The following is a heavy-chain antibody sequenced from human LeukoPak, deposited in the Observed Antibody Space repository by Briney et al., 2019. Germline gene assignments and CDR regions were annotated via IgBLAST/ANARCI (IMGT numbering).Heavy chain of an antibody. CDR1: GFTFSSYS. CDR2: ISSSSSYI. V-gene: IGHV3-21*01. D-gene: IGHD3-10*01. Sequence: GGSLRFSCAASGFTFSSYSMNWVRQAPGKGLEWVSSISSSSSYIYYADSVKGRFTISRDNAKNSLCLQMNSLRAEDTAVYYCARSRHYYGSGSYYYYGMDVWGKGTTVTVSS. J-gene: IGHJ6*04. CDR3: ARSRHYYGSGSYYYYGMDV.